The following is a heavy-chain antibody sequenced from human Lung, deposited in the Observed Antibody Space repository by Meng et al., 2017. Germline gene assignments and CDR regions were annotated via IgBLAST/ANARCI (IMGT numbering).Heavy chain of an antibody. J-gene: IGHJ4*02. CDR2: ISYDGSNK. D-gene: IGHD4-17*01. CDR3: ARNNYGDYYFDY. CDR1: GFTFSRNA. Sequence: QGHLVGVWGGVVQPGRSLRLSCAASGFTFSRNAMHWVRQAPGKGLEWVAAISYDGSNKHYADSVKGRFTISRDNSENTLYLQMNSLRAEDTAVYYCARNNYGDYYFDYWGQGTLVTVSS. V-gene: IGHV3-30*01.